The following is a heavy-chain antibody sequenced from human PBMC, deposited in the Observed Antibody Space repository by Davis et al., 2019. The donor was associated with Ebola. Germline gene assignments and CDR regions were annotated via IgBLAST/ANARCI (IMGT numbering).Heavy chain of an antibody. CDR1: GFTFSSYS. V-gene: IGHV3-21*01. CDR2: ISSSSSYI. J-gene: IGHJ1*01. Sequence: PGGSLRLSCAASGFTFSSYSMNWVRQAPGKGLEWVSSISSSSSYIYYADSVKGRFTISRDNAKNTVYLQMSSLRAEDTAFYYCVRGAGSNYFQHWGQATLVTVST. CDR3: VRGAGSNYFQH. D-gene: IGHD4-11*01.